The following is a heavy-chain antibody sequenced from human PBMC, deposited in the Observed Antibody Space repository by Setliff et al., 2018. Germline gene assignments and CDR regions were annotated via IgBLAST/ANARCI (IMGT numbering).Heavy chain of an antibody. V-gene: IGHV4-34*12. Sequence: PSETLSLTCAVYGGSFSGYYWSWIRQPPGKRLEWIGEIIHSGSTNYNPSLKSRVTISMDTSKNQFSLKVSSVTAADTAVYYCARDLGHGGDSDPWGQGTLVTVSS. CDR3: ARDLGHGGDSDP. D-gene: IGHD2-21*02. CDR2: IIHSGST. CDR1: GGSFSGYY. J-gene: IGHJ5*02.